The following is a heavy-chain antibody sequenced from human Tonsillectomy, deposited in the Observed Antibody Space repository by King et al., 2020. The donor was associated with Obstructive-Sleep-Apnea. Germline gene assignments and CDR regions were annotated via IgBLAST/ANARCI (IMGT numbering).Heavy chain of an antibody. D-gene: IGHD6-19*01. J-gene: IGHJ4*02. CDR3: AREGITLAGSVDH. CDR2: ISDDGRDK. CDR1: GFTFNDYT. Sequence: VQLVESGGGVVQPGRSLRLSCAASGFTFNDYTMHWVRQAPGKGLEWWAVISDDGRDKNYADSVEGRFSIARDKSRNTLHLQMHGLTVEDTAVYYCAREGITLAGSVDHWGQGTLVTVSS. V-gene: IGHV3-30*03.